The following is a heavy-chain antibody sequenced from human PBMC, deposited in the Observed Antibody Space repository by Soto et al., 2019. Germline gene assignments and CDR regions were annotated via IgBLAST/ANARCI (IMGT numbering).Heavy chain of an antibody. Sequence: QVQLEESGGVVVQPGRSLRLSCKASGFTFTSYGMHWVRQAPGKGLEWVALISYDGSDKLYADSVEGRFTISRDNSKNTVYLQMNSLRIEDTAMYHCGKFSDIEVPGMGDWFDPWGQGTLVTVTS. V-gene: IGHV3-30*18. D-gene: IGHD6-19*01. CDR2: ISYDGSDK. J-gene: IGHJ5*02. CDR3: GKFSDIEVPGMGDWFDP. CDR1: GFTFTSYG.